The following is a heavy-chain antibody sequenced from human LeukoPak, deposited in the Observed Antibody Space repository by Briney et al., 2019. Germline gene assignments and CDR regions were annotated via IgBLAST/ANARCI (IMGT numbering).Heavy chain of an antibody. D-gene: IGHD3-10*01. CDR3: AKDSAFYYIDV. CDR1: GFTFSSYV. CDR2: ISYDGSNE. J-gene: IGHJ6*03. Sequence: TGRSLRLSCAASGFTFSSYVMHWVRQAPGKGLEWVAIISYDGSNEYYADSVKGRFTISRDNSKNTLYLQMNSLKGDDTAVYYCAKDSAFYYIDVWGKGTTVIISS. V-gene: IGHV3-30*04.